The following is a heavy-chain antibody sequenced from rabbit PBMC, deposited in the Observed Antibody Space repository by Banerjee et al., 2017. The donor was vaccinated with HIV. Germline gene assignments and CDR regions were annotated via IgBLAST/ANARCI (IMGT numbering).Heavy chain of an antibody. J-gene: IGHJ3*01. D-gene: IGHD4-1*01. CDR3: ARDLAGVIGWNFAL. CDR1: GIDFNNYY. V-gene: IGHV1S45*01. CDR2: INTSSGNT. Sequence: QQQLEESGGDLVKPEGSLTLTCTASGIDFNNYYMCWVRQAPGKGLEWIACINTSSGNTVYASWAKSRFTISKTSSTTVTLQMTSLTAADTATYFCARDLAGVIGWNFALWGQGTLVTDS.